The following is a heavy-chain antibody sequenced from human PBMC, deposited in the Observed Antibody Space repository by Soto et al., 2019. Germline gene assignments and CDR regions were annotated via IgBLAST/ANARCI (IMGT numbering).Heavy chain of an antibody. Sequence: GSLRLSCAASGFTFSIYSMNWVRQAPGKGLEWVSSISSSSSYIYYADSVKGRFTISRDNAKNSLYLQMNGLRAEDTAVYYCAYSSWTNAAFDYWGQGTLVTVSS. CDR3: AYSSWTNAAFDY. J-gene: IGHJ4*02. CDR1: GFTFSIYS. D-gene: IGHD6-13*01. V-gene: IGHV3-21*01. CDR2: ISSSSSYI.